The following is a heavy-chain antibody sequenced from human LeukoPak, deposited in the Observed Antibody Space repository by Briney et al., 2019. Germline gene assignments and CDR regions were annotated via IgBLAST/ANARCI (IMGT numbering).Heavy chain of an antibody. D-gene: IGHD2-15*01. CDR3: ARVARKLGYCSGGSCYPLENWFDP. CDR1: GGSISSYY. CDR2: IYYSGST. J-gene: IGHJ5*02. V-gene: IGHV4-59*01. Sequence: PSETLSLTCTVSGGSISSYYWSWIRQPPGKGLEWIGYIYYSGSTNYNPSLRSRVTISVDTSKNQFSLKLSSVTAADTAVYYCARVARKLGYCSGGSCYPLENWFDPWGQGTLVTVSS.